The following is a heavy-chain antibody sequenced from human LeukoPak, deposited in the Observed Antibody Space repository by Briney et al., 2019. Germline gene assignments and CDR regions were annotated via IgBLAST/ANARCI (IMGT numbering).Heavy chain of an antibody. CDR3: ATSPSSTYYFDY. CDR1: GYTLTELS. CDR2: FDPEDGET. J-gene: IGHJ4*02. Sequence: ASVKGSCKVSGYTLTELSMHWVRQASGKGLGWMGGFDPEDGETIYAQKFQGRVTMTEGTSTDTAYMELSSLRSEDTAVYYCATSPSSTYYFDYWGQGTLVTVSS. V-gene: IGHV1-24*01.